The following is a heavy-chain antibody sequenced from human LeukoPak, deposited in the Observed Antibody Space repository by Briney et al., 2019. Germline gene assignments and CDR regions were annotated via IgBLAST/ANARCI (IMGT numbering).Heavy chain of an antibody. CDR3: ARLYSSSFPLY. D-gene: IGHD6-6*01. Sequence: PSETLSLTCTVSGGSISSYYWSWLRQPPGKGLEWIGYIYYSGSTNYSPSLKSRVTISVDTSKNQFSLKLSSVTAADTAVYYCARLYSSSFPLYWGQGTLVTVSS. V-gene: IGHV4-59*08. J-gene: IGHJ4*02. CDR1: GGSISSYY. CDR2: IYYSGST.